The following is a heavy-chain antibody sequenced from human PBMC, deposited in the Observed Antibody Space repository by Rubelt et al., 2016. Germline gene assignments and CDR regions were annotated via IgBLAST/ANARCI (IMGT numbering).Heavy chain of an antibody. Sequence: RYWMHWVRQAPGKGLVWVSRINTDGSTSYADSVKGRFTISRDNAKSSLYLQMDSLRAEDTAVYYCAREGGEVEAGPFDYWGQGTLVTVSS. CDR1: RYW. J-gene: IGHJ4*02. CDR2: INTDGST. D-gene: IGHD6-13*01. V-gene: IGHV3-74*01. CDR3: AREGGEVEAGPFDY.